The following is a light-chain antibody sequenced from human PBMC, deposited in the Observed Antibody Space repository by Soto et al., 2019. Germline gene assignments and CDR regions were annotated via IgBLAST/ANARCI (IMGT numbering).Light chain of an antibody. CDR3: QQSYNTPRT. Sequence: DIQMTQSPSPLSASVGDRVTITCRASQGISTYLNWYQRKPGKAPKVLIYEASTLQSGVPSRFSGSGSGTDFTLTITSLQPEDFATYYCQQSYNTPRTFGQGTKVEV. J-gene: IGKJ1*01. V-gene: IGKV1-39*01. CDR2: EAS. CDR1: QGISTY.